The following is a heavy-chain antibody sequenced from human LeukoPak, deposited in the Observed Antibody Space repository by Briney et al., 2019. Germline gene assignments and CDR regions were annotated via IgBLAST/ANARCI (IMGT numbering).Heavy chain of an antibody. Sequence: GGSLRLSCAVSGFTFSSYAMHWVRQAPGQGLEYVSAISSNGGSTYYANSVKGRYTISRDNSKNTLYLQMGSLRAEDMAVYYCAREGWDASSSWYSEPTPYFDYWGQGTLVTVSS. J-gene: IGHJ4*02. CDR1: GFTFSSYA. V-gene: IGHV3-64*01. D-gene: IGHD6-13*01. CDR3: AREGWDASSSWYSEPTPYFDY. CDR2: ISSNGGST.